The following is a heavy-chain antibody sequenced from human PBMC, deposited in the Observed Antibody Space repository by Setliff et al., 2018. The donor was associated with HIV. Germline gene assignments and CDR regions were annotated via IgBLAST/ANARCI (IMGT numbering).Heavy chain of an antibody. D-gene: IGHD6-6*01. CDR2: LYYSGST. J-gene: IGHJ4*02. V-gene: IGHV4-39*02. Sequence: PSETLSLTCTVSGGSVSSTTYFWGWIRQAPGKGLQWIGSLYYSGSTYYNPSLKSRVTISVDTSKNHFALKLSSVTAADTAVYYCARLVGGDSSLSFFFDYWGQVTLVTVSS. CDR1: GGSVSSTTYF. CDR3: ARLVGGDSSLSFFFDY.